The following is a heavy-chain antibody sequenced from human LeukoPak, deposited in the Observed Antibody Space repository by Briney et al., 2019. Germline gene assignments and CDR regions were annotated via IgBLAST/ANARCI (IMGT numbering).Heavy chain of an antibody. CDR1: GGTFSSYA. CDR2: IIPIFGTA. V-gene: IGHV1-69*13. J-gene: IGHJ4*02. D-gene: IGHD3-22*01. Sequence: SVKVSCKASGGTFSSYAISWVRQAPGRGLEWMGGIIPIFGTANYAQKFQGRVTITADESTSTAYMELSSLRSEDTAVYYCARDAPHYYDSSGYYFDYWGQGTLVTVSS. CDR3: ARDAPHYYDSSGYYFDY.